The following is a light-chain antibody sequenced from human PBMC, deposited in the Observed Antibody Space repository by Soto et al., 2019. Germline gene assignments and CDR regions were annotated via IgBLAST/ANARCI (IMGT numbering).Light chain of an antibody. J-gene: IGKJ4*01. CDR2: KVS. Sequence: ITKTLRSPLVTFGRRPPTPGTLSKSLWHSDGNTYLTWLHQRPGQPPRLLIYKVSKRFSGVPDRFSGSGAGTDFTLKISRVEAEDVGVYYCMQATQFPALTFGGGTKVDIK. CDR1: KSLWHSDGNTY. CDR3: MQATQFPALT. V-gene: IGKV2-24*01.